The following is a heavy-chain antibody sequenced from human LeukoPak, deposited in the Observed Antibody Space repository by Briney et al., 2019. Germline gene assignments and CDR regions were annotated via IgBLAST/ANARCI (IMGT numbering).Heavy chain of an antibody. D-gene: IGHD5-24*01. J-gene: IGHJ4*02. V-gene: IGHV3-30*14. CDR2: ISYDGSNK. CDR1: GFTFSSYA. CDR3: ASTKGDGYSN. Sequence: GGSLRLSCAASGFTFSSYAMHWVRQAPGKGLEWVAVISYDGSNKYYADSVKGRFTISRDNSKNTLYLQMNSLRAEDTAVYYCASTKGDGYSNWGQGTLVTVSS.